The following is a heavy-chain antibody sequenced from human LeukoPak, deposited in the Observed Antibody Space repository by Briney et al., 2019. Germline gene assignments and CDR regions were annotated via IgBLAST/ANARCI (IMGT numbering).Heavy chain of an antibody. J-gene: IGHJ4*02. CDR3: ARELWPDGYNNSPLDY. D-gene: IGHD5-24*01. CDR2: INSDGSST. Sequence: PGGSLRLSCAAYGFTFSNYWMHWVRQVPGKGLVWVSRINSDGSSTRYADSVKGRFTISRDNSKNTLHLQMNSLRAEDTDVYYCARELWPDGYNNSPLDYWGQGTLVTLSS. V-gene: IGHV3-74*01. CDR1: GFTFSNYW.